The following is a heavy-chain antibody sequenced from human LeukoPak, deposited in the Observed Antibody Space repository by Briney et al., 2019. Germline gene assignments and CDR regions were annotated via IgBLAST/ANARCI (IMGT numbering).Heavy chain of an antibody. V-gene: IGHV4-59*01. CDR1: GGSISSYY. Sequence: SETLSLTCTVSGGSISSYYWSWIRQPPGKGLEWIGYIYYSGSTNYNPSLKSRVTISVDTSKNQFSLKLSSVTAADTAVYYCAREKGPAAFDYWGRGTLVTVSS. D-gene: IGHD2-15*01. CDR3: AREKGPAAFDY. CDR2: IYYSGST. J-gene: IGHJ4*02.